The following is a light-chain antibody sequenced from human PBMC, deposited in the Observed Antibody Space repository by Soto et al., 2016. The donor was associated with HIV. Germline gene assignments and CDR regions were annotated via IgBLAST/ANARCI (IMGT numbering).Light chain of an antibody. V-gene: IGLV3-19*01. J-gene: IGLJ2*01. CDR1: SLRNYY. CDR3: NSRDSSDNHLV. CDR2: GKN. Sequence: SSELTQDPAVSVALGQTVRITCQGDSLRNYYASWYQQKPGQAPLLVVYGKNNRPSGIPDRFSGSSSGNTASLTITGSQAEDEADYYCNSRDSSDNHLVFGGGTKLTVL.